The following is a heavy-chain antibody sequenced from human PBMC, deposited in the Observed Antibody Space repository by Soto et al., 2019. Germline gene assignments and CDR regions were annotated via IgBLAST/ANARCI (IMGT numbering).Heavy chain of an antibody. CDR3: LKDDPPTDI. CDR2: ISSFSNTM. Sequence: HGWPVRLSCAAARSTLDPYSMNWVRLDTKKRLEWVSSISSFSNTMYYTDSVKGRFTISRDNARNSLYLQMNSLRAEATFVLYFLKDDPPTDI. J-gene: IGHJ3*02. D-gene: IGHD1-1*01. CDR1: RSTLDPYS. V-gene: IGHV3-48*04.